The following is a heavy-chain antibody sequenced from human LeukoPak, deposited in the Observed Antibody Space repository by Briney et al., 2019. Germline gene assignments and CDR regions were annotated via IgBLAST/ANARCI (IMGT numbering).Heavy chain of an antibody. J-gene: IGHJ4*02. CDR3: ATDRSIVY. CDR2: IKEDGREK. D-gene: IGHD3-16*02. Sequence: GGSLRLSCEGSGFTFSSRWMSWVRQGPGKDLEWVANIKEDGREKYYVDSVKGRFTIPRDNAKNSVNLQMNSLRDEDTAVYYCATDRSIVYWGQGTPVTVSS. CDR1: GFTFSSRW. V-gene: IGHV3-7*01.